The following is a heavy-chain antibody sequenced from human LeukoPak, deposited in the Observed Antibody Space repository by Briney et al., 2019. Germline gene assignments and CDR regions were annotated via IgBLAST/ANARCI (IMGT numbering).Heavy chain of an antibody. V-gene: IGHV3-48*01. CDR2: ISSTSKTT. D-gene: IGHD2-15*01. J-gene: IGHJ3*01. CDR3: ATRGSKWSFDEGFSL. Sequence: GSLRLSCAASGFNFNIYTFNWVRQAPGKGLEWLSYISSTSKTTYYADSMKGHFTVSRDNSNNTLFLHINSLRAEDTATYFCATRGSKWSFDEGFSLWGQGTVVTVSS. CDR1: GFNFNIYT.